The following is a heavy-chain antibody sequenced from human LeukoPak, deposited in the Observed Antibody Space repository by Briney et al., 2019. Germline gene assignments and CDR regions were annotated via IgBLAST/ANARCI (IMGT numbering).Heavy chain of an antibody. Sequence: GASVTVSCKASGYTFTSYYMHWVRQAPGQGLEWMGMINPSGGSTSYAQKFQGRVTMTRDTSTSTVYMGLSSLRSEDTAVYYCARGNPGVIDYWGQGTLVTVSS. D-gene: IGHD3-10*01. J-gene: IGHJ4*02. V-gene: IGHV1-46*01. CDR3: ARGNPGVIDY. CDR1: GYTFTSYY. CDR2: INPSGGST.